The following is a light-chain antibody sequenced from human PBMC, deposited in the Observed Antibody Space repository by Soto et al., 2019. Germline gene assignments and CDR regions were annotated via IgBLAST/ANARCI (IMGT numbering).Light chain of an antibody. J-gene: IGLJ3*02. CDR1: SSDVGYYNY. CDR2: EVT. CDR3: SSYANSSSVL. V-gene: IGLV2-8*01. Sequence: QSALTQPPSASGSPGQSVTIYCTGTSSDVGYYNYVSWYQQHPGKAPKLIIYEVTKRPSGVPDRFSGSKSANTASLTVSGLQAEDEADYYCSSYANSSSVLFGGGTKVTVL.